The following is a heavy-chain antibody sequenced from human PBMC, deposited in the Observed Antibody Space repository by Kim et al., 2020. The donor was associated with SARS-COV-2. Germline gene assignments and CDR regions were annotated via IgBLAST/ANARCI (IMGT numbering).Heavy chain of an antibody. CDR1: GFTFTGYA. J-gene: IGHJ1*01. CDR3: MIGGWRWIWNH. CDR2: IDGSDGTT. Sequence: GGSLRLSCTTSGFTFTGYAMSWVRKAPGKGLEWVSSIDGSDGTTYYVHSVKGRFPISRDNSKNTLYLQMTSLRAHATAVYYCMIGGWRWIWNHWHHGT. D-gene: IGHD2-2*03. V-gene: IGHV3-23*01.